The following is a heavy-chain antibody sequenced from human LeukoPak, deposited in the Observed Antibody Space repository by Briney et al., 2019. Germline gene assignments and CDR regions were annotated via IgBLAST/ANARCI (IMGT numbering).Heavy chain of an antibody. CDR3: ASGSRSPYYFDY. V-gene: IGHV4-39*01. Sequence: PSETLSLTCTVSGGSISSSSYYWGWIRQPPGKGLEWIGSIYYSGSTYYNPSLKSRVTISVDTSKNQFSLKLSSVTAADAAVYYCASGSRSPYYFDYWGQGTLVTVSS. CDR1: GGSISSSSYY. CDR2: IYYSGST. J-gene: IGHJ4*02. D-gene: IGHD3-10*01.